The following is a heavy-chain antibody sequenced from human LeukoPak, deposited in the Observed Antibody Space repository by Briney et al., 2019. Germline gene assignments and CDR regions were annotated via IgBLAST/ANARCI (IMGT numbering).Heavy chain of an antibody. V-gene: IGHV1-46*01. Sequence: ASVEVSCKASGYTFTGYYMHWVRQAPGQGLEWMGIINPSGGSTSYAQKFQGRVTMTRDTSTSTVYMELSSLRSEDTAVYYCAQTVLVRGVITYDYWGQGTLVTVSS. J-gene: IGHJ4*02. CDR1: GYTFTGYY. D-gene: IGHD3-10*01. CDR2: INPSGGST. CDR3: AQTVLVRGVITYDY.